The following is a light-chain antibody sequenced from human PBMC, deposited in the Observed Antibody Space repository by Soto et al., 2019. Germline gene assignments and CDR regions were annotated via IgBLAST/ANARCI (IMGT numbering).Light chain of an antibody. V-gene: IGKV1-8*01. CDR2: AAS. J-gene: IGKJ3*01. Sequence: AIRMTQSPSSFSASTGDRVTITCRASQGISSYLAWYQQKPVKAPKLLIYAASTLQSGVPSRFSGSGSGTDFTLTISCLQSEDFATYYCQQYYSYPQFTFGPGTKVDIK. CDR1: QGISSY. CDR3: QQYYSYPQFT.